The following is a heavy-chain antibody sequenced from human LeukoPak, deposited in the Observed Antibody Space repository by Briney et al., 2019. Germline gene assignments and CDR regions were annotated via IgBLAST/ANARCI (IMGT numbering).Heavy chain of an antibody. Sequence: PSETLSLTCTVSGGSISSGGYYWSWIRQHPGKGLEWIGYIYYSGSTYYNPSLKSRVTISVDTSKNQFSLKLGSVTAADTAVYYCARVLNASGSGYRSLNAFDIWGQGTMVTVSS. CDR1: GGSISSGGYY. CDR3: ARVLNASGSGYRSLNAFDI. D-gene: IGHD3-22*01. J-gene: IGHJ3*02. CDR2: IYYSGST. V-gene: IGHV4-31*03.